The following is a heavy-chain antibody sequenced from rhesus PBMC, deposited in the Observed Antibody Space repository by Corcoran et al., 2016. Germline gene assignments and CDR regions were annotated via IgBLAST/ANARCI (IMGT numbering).Heavy chain of an antibody. J-gene: IGHJ4*01. Sequence: QVQLQESGPGLVKPSETLSLTCAVPGGSISGSNWWSWIRQPPGKGLEWIGYISGSSGSTYYDPSLKSRVTISKDTSKNQFSLKLSSVTAADTAVYYWARDRDIWTNWGQGVLVTVSS. CDR3: ARDRDIWTN. V-gene: IGHV4S19*01. D-gene: IGHD3-3*01. CDR1: GGSISGSNW. CDR2: ISGSSGST.